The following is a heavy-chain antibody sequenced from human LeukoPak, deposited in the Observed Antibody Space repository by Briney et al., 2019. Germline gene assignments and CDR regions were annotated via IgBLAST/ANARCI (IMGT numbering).Heavy chain of an antibody. CDR1: GFXFRSSW. Sequence: PGGSLRLSCEASGFXFRSSWITWVRQAPGKGLEWEANMNQDGSERYYVDSVKGRFTISRDNAKNSLYLQMNSLRAEDTAVYYCAKERGNYFGYWGQGALVTVSS. V-gene: IGHV3-7*05. CDR3: AKERGNYFGY. CDR2: MNQDGSER. D-gene: IGHD3-10*01. J-gene: IGHJ4*02.